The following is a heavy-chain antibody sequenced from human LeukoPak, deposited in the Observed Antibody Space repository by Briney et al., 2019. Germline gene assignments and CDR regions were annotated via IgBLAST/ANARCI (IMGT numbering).Heavy chain of an antibody. CDR2: ISISSSYI. J-gene: IGHJ6*02. V-gene: IGHV3-21*01. CDR3: ARESEWLRYYCCYYGLDV. Sequence: GGALRLSRAASGFTFSSYSMNWVRPAPGKGLEWVSSISISSSYIYYAESVKGRFTISRDNAKNSLYLKMNSLRAEETAVYYCARESEWLRYYCCYYGLDVWGQGTTVTVSS. D-gene: IGHD5-12*01. CDR1: GFTFSSYS.